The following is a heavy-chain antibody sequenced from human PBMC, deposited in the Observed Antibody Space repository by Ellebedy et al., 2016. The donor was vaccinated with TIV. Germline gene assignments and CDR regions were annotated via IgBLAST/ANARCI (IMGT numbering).Heavy chain of an antibody. D-gene: IGHD3-10*01. CDR3: ARGDSFDS. V-gene: IGHV4-59*06. CDR1: GGSISHYY. Sequence: SETLSLTCSVSGGSISHYYWNWIRQPPGKGLEWIGYIFYSGTTYYNPSLKSRVTISVLTAENQFTLRLSSVTAADTAVYFCARGDSFDSWGQGTLVTVSS. J-gene: IGHJ4*02. CDR2: IFYSGTT.